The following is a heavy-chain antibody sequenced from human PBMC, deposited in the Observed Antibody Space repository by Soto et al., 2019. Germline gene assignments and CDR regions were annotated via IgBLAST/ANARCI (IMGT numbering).Heavy chain of an antibody. CDR3: AKGPPDASPNGTDV. J-gene: IGHJ6*02. D-gene: IGHD6-6*01. V-gene: IGHV3-48*01. Sequence: SGGSLRLSCAASEFTFSSYGMNWVRQAPGKGLEWVSYISSSGGTIYYADSVKGRFTISRDNSKNTLYLQMNSLRAEDTAVYYCAKGPPDASPNGTDVWGQGITVTVSS. CDR2: ISSSGGTI. CDR1: EFTFSSYG.